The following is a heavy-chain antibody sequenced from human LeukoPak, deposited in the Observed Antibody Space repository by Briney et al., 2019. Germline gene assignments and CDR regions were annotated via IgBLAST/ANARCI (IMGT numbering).Heavy chain of an antibody. CDR2: IYYSGST. J-gene: IGHJ2*01. Sequence: PSETLSLTCIVSGGSISSYYWSWIRQPPGKGLEWIGYIYYSGSTNYNPSLKSRVTISVDTSKNQFSLKLSSVTAADTAVYYCAREVVTVRYFDLWGRGTLVTVSS. CDR3: AREVVTVRYFDL. D-gene: IGHD4-23*01. CDR1: GGSISSYY. V-gene: IGHV4-59*01.